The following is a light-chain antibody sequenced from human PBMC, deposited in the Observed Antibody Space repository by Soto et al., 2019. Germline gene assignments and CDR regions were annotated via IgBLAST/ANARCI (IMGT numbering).Light chain of an antibody. J-gene: IGLJ1*01. CDR3: SSYTTSNTRQIV. V-gene: IGLV2-14*03. CDR1: SSDVGGYNY. CDR2: DVN. Sequence: QSALAQPASVSGSPGQSITISCTGTSSDVGGYNYVSWYQHHPGKAPKLMIYDVNFRPAGVSNRFPGSKSGNTASLTTSGLQLEDEADYYCSSYTTSNTRQIVFGTGTKV.